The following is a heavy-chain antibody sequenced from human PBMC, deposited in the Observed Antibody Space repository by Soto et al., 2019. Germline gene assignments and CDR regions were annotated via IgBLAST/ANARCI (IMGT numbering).Heavy chain of an antibody. D-gene: IGHD3-16*01. V-gene: IGHV3-21*01. Sequence: EVQLVESGGGLVNPGGSLRLSCVVSGFPSSTSNMNWVRQAPGKGLEWVSFISRSSTYIYYADSVKGRFTISRDDAENSLFLQMNSLRAEDTAVYYCARGVLPISSTSWFDPWGQGTLVTVSS. CDR1: GFPSSTSN. J-gene: IGHJ5*02. CDR3: ARGVLPISSTSWFDP. CDR2: ISRSSTYI.